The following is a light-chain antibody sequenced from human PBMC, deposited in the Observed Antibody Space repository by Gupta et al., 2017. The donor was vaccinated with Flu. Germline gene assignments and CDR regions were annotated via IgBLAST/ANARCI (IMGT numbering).Light chain of an antibody. CDR2: KAS. J-gene: IGKJ1*01. CDR1: QSISSW. V-gene: IGKV1-5*03. Sequence: PSTLSASVGDRVAITCRASQSISSWLAWYQQKPGKAPKLLMYKASSLESGVPSRFSGSGSETEFTLTISSLQPDDLATYYCQQYSNSSPTFGQGTKVEIK. CDR3: QQYSNSSPT.